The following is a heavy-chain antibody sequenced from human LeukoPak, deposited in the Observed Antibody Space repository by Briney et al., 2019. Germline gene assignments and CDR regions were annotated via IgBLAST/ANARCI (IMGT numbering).Heavy chain of an antibody. V-gene: IGHV3-74*01. CDR2: ISPDGTSA. Sequence: PGGSLRLSCAASGFAFSTYWMHWVRQVPGKGLVWISRISPDGTSAPYADSVKGRFSIYRDNSKNSLYLQMNSLRSEDTAMYYCAKESGKFDYWGQGTLVAVSS. CDR1: GFAFSTYW. CDR3: AKESGKFDY. J-gene: IGHJ4*02.